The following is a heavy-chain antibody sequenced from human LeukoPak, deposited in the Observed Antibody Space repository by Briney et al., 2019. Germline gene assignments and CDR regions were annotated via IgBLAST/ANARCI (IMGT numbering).Heavy chain of an antibody. CDR2: IYYSGST. D-gene: IGHD2-2*01. Sequence: SETLSLTCTVSGGSISSSSYYWGWIRQPPGKGLEWIGSIYYSGSTYYNPSLKSRVTISVYTSKHQFSLKLSSVTAADTAVYYCARQLGYCSSTSCYADKVDYWGQGTLVTVSS. V-gene: IGHV4-39*01. J-gene: IGHJ4*02. CDR1: GGSISSSSYY. CDR3: ARQLGYCSSTSCYADKVDY.